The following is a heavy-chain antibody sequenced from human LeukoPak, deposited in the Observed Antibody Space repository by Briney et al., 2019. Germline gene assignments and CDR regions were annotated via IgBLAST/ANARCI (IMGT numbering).Heavy chain of an antibody. D-gene: IGHD6-13*01. V-gene: IGHV4-59*01. Sequence: SETLSLTCTVSGGSISSYYWSWIRQPPGEGLEWIGYIYYSGSTNYNPSLKSRVTISVDTSKNQFSLKLSSVTAADTAVYYCARAWGSSTAGEYFQHWGQGTLVTVSS. CDR2: IYYSGST. CDR1: GGSISSYY. CDR3: ARAWGSSTAGEYFQH. J-gene: IGHJ1*01.